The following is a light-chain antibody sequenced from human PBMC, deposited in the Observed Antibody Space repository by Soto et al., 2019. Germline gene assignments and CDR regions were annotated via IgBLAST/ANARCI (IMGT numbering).Light chain of an antibody. CDR2: DGS. Sequence: DIQMTQSPSALSASVGDRVTITCRASQSISSWLAWYQQKPGKAPRLLIYDGSHLERGVPSRFSGSGSGTEFTLTISDLQPDDLATYYCQQYNNFWTFGPGTKVEI. J-gene: IGKJ1*01. CDR1: QSISSW. CDR3: QQYNNFWT. V-gene: IGKV1-5*01.